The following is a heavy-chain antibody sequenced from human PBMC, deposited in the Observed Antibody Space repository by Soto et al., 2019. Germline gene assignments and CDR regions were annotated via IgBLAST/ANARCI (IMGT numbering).Heavy chain of an antibody. J-gene: IGHJ3*01. Sequence: VQLLESGGDLVQPEGSLRLSCVASGFILNNYAMSWVRQAPGKGLEWVSTIGGTDGDSDGVPWYEDSVKGRFTISRDSCANTLFLNMDNLRAGDSALYYCVKRGRNWGAFDFWGQGTTVVVSS. CDR1: GFILNNYA. CDR2: IGGTDGDSDGVP. D-gene: IGHD7-27*01. V-gene: IGHV3-23*01. CDR3: VKRGRNWGAFDF.